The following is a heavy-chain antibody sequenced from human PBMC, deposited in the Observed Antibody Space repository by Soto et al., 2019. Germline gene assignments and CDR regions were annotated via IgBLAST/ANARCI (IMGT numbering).Heavy chain of an antibody. CDR2: ISYDWSKK. D-gene: IGHD3-22*01. V-gene: IGHV3-30*18. CDR3: AKDTYYHDTTGYYVFDY. CDR1: EFTFSSYG. Sequence: QVQLVESGGGVVQPGRSLTLSCAASEFTFSSYGIHRVRQAPGKGLEWVAVISYDWSKKQYADSVKGRFTISRDNSKNTLHLQMNSLRAEDTAVYYCAKDTYYHDTTGYYVFDYWGQGTLVTVSS. J-gene: IGHJ4*02.